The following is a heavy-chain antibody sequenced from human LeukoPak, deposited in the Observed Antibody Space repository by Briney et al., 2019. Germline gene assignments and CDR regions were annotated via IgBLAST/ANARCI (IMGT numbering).Heavy chain of an antibody. CDR2: ISGSGGST. J-gene: IGHJ4*02. D-gene: IGHD3-22*01. V-gene: IGHV3-23*01. CDR1: GFTFKNAW. CDR3: AKASGGKYYDSSGSDVLRPPIDY. Sequence: GSLRLSCGASGFTFKNAWMNWVRQAPGKGLEWVSAISGSGGSTYYADSVKGRFTISRDNSKNTLYLQMNSLRAEDTAVYYCAKASGGKYYDSSGSDVLRPPIDYWGQGTLVTVSS.